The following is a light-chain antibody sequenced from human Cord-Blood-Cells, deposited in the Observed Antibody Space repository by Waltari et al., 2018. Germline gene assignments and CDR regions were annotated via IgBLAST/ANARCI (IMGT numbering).Light chain of an antibody. J-gene: IGKJ5*01. CDR3: QQYNNWPPIT. Sequence: EIVMTQSPATLSVSPGERATLSCMASQSVSSNLAWYQKKPGQAPRLLIYGASIRATGIPARLSGSGSGTAFTLTISSLQSEDFAVYYCQQYNNWPPITFGQGTRLEIK. V-gene: IGKV3D-15*01. CDR1: QSVSSN. CDR2: GAS.